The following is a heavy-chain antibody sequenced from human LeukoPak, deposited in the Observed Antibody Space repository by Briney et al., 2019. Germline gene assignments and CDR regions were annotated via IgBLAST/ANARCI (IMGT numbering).Heavy chain of an antibody. D-gene: IGHD3-3*02. V-gene: IGHV4-4*02. CDR1: GGSISSSNW. CDR3: ARVHFWQWLDFDY. Sequence: SETLSLTCAVSGGSISSSNWWSWVRQPPGKGLEWIGEIYHSGSTNYNPSLKSRVTISVDKSKNQFSLKLSSVTAADTAVYYCARVHFWQWLDFDYWGQGTLVTVSS. CDR2: IYHSGST. J-gene: IGHJ4*02.